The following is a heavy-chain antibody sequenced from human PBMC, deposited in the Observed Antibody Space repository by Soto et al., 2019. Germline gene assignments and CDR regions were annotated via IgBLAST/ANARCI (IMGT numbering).Heavy chain of an antibody. CDR3: ARDQDCSSTSCYTANYYYYGMDV. Sequence: GGSLRLSCAASGFTFSSYAMHWVRQAPGKGLEWVAVISYDGSNKYYADSVKGRLTISRDNSKNTLYLQMNSLRAEDTAVYYCARDQDCSSTSCYTANYYYYGMDVWGQGTTVTVSS. CDR2: ISYDGSNK. CDR1: GFTFSSYA. D-gene: IGHD2-2*02. V-gene: IGHV3-30-3*01. J-gene: IGHJ6*02.